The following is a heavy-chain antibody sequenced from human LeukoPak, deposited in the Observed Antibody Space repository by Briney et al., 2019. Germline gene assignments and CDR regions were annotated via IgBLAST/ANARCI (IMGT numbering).Heavy chain of an antibody. CDR1: GGSFSGYY. CDR2: INHSGST. J-gene: IGHJ4*02. CDR3: ARGEQWLRRPFDY. V-gene: IGHV4-34*01. Sequence: SETLSLTCAVYGGSFSGYYWSWIRQPPGKGLEWIGEINHSGSTNYNPSLMSRVTISVDTSKNQFSLKLSSVTAADTAVYYCARGEQWLRRPFDYWGQGTLVTVSS. D-gene: IGHD6-19*01.